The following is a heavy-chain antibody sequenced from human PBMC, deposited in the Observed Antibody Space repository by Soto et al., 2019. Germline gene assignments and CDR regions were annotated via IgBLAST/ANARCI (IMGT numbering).Heavy chain of an antibody. CDR2: IWYDGSKK. V-gene: IGHV3-33*01. Sequence: QVQLVESGGGVVQPGRSLRLSCAASGFTFSSYGMHWVRQAPGKGLEWVAVIWYDGSKKYYADFVKGRFTISRDNSKNTLYLQMSSLRADDTAVYYCASRSPALDYWGQGTLVTVSS. CDR3: ASRSPALDY. CDR1: GFTFSSYG. J-gene: IGHJ4*02. D-gene: IGHD2-2*01.